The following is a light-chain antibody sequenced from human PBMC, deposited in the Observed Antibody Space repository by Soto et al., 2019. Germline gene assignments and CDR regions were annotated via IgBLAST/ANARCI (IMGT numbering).Light chain of an antibody. V-gene: IGKV1-27*01. CDR1: QGISIY. J-gene: IGKJ5*01. CDR2: TAS. Sequence: DIQMTQSPSSLSASVGDRVTITCRACQGISIYLAWYQQKPGKVPKLLIFTASTLQSGVPSRFSGSGSGTDFTLTISSLQPEDVATYYCQKYTSALVTFGPGTRLESK. CDR3: QKYTSALVT.